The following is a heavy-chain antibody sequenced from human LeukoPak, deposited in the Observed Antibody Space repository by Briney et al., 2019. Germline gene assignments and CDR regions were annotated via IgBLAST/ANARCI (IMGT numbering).Heavy chain of an antibody. J-gene: IGHJ4*02. D-gene: IGHD2-2*01. Sequence: GRSLRLSCAASGFTFSSYGMHWVRQAPGKGLEWVAVIWYDGSNKYYADSVKGRFTISRDNSKNTLYLQMNSLRAEDTAVYYCARLWDIVVVPAADNFDYWGQGTLVTVSS. V-gene: IGHV3-33*01. CDR1: GFTFSSYG. CDR3: ARLWDIVVVPAADNFDY. CDR2: IWYDGSNK.